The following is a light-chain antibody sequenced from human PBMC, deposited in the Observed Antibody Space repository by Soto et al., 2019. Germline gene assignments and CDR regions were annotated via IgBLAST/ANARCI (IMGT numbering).Light chain of an antibody. V-gene: IGKV3D-20*02. CDR3: QQRSNWPRT. CDR2: GSS. Sequence: EIVLTHSPGTLCLSLGERATLSCRASQSVSSSYLAWYQQKPGQAPRLLIHGSSSRATGIPDRFSGSGSGTDFTLTISSLEPEDFAVYYCQQRSNWPRTFGQGTKVDI. CDR1: QSVSSSY. J-gene: IGKJ1*01.